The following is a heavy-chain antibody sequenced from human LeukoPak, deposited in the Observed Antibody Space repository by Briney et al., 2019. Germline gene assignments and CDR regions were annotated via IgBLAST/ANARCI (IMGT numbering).Heavy chain of an antibody. CDR2: IYPGDSDT. D-gene: IGHD2-15*01. V-gene: IGHV5-51*01. CDR3: ARRGCNGGSCYAY. J-gene: IGHJ4*02. CDR1: GXSFSNDW. Sequence: GESLKISFKGSGXSFSNDWIGWVRQMPGKGLEWMGIIYPGDSDTRYSPSFQGQVTISADKSISTAYLQWSSLGASDTAMYYCARRGCNGGSCYAYWGQGTLVTVSS.